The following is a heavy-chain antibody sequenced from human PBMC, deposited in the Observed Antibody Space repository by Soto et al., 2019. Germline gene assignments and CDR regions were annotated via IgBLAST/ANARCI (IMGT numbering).Heavy chain of an antibody. Sequence: SQTLSLTCAISGDSVSSNSAAWNWIRQSPSRGLEWLGRTYYRSRWYNDYAVSVKSRITVNPDTSKNQFSLHLNSVTPEDTAVYYCAGTTSFQWCYMDVWDKGTTVTVSS. V-gene: IGHV6-1*01. D-gene: IGHD1-7*01. CDR1: GDSVSSNSAA. CDR2: TYYRSRWYN. J-gene: IGHJ6*03. CDR3: AGTTSFQWCYMDV.